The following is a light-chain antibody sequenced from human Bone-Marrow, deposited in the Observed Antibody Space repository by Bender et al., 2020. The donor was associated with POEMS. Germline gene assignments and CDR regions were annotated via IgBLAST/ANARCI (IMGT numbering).Light chain of an antibody. CDR2: EDS. V-gene: IGLV3-25*03. CDR3: QTRDSSAWV. CDR1: ALPNQY. Sequence: SHELTQPPSVSVSPGQTARITCSGDALPNQYTYWYQQRSGQAPVLVIFEDSKRPSGIPERISGSSSGTTATLTISGVQAEDEADYYCQTRDSSAWVFGGGTRLTVL. J-gene: IGLJ3*02.